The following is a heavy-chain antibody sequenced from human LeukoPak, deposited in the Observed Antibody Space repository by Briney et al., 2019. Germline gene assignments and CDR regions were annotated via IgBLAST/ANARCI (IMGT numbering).Heavy chain of an antibody. J-gene: IGHJ2*01. CDR3: VRTAVTGTKYFDL. V-gene: IGHV5-51*01. CDR2: IYPGDSDS. D-gene: IGHD6-19*01. Sequence: GESLKISCKSSGYTFTNYWIGWVRQMSGKGLEWMGIIYPGDSDSVYSPSFQGQVTISVDKSISTAYLQWNSLKASDTAMYYCVRTAVTGTKYFDLWGRGTLVTVSS. CDR1: GYTFTNYW.